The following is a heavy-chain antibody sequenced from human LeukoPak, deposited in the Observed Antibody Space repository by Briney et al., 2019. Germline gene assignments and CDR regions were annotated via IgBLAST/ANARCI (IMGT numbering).Heavy chain of an antibody. D-gene: IGHD3-16*01. J-gene: IGHJ6*03. Sequence: ASVKVSCKASGYTFTGYYMHWVRQAPGQGLEWMGWINPNSGGTNYAQKFQGRVTMTRDTPISTAYMELSRLRSDDTAVYYCARDLIPATLYYYYYYMDVWGKGTTVTVSS. CDR2: INPNSGGT. CDR1: GYTFTGYY. CDR3: ARDLIPATLYYYYYYMDV. V-gene: IGHV1-2*02.